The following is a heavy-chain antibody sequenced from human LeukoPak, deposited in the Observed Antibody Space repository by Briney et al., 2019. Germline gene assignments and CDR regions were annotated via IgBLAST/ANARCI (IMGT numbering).Heavy chain of an antibody. CDR1: GFTFSSYW. CDR3: ARVYSALYYYDSSGYYRFDY. D-gene: IGHD3-22*01. J-gene: IGHJ4*02. V-gene: IGHV3-74*01. CDR2: INSDGSST. Sequence: GGSLRLSCAASGFTFSSYWMHWVRQAPGKGLVWVSRINSDGSSTSYADSVKGRFTISRDNAKNTLYLQMNSLRAEDTAVYYCARVYSALYYYDSSGYYRFDYWGQGTLVTVSS.